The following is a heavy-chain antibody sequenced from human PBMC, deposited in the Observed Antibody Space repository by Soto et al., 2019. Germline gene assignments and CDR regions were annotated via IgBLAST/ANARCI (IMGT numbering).Heavy chain of an antibody. D-gene: IGHD6-13*01. CDR3: AKEGYLAAAGTCLDY. V-gene: IGHV3-21*01. CDR1: GFTFSSYS. Sequence: PGGSLRLSCAASGFTFSSYSMNWVRQAPGKGLEWVSSISSSSSYIYYADSVKGRFTISRDNAKNSLYLQMNSLRAEDTAVYYCAKEGYLAAAGTCLDYWGQGTLVTVSS. J-gene: IGHJ4*02. CDR2: ISSSSSYI.